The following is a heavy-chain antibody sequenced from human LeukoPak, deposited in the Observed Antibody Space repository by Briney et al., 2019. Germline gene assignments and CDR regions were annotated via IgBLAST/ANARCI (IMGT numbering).Heavy chain of an antibody. CDR3: ARDRPARGRYCSSTSCYSEEYFQH. V-gene: IGHV3-21*01. J-gene: IGHJ1*01. CDR2: ISSSSYI. CDR1: GFTFSSYS. Sequence: GGSLRLSCAASGFTFSSYSMNWVRQAPGKGLEWVSSISSSSYIYYADSVKGRFTISRDNAKNSLYLQMNSLRAEDKAVYYCARDRPARGRYCSSTSCYSEEYFQHWGQGTLVTVSS. D-gene: IGHD2-2*01.